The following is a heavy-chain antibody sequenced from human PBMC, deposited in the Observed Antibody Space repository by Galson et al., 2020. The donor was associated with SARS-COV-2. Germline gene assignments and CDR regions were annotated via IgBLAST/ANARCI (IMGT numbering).Heavy chain of an antibody. V-gene: IGHV4-31*03. CDR1: GGSISSGGYY. D-gene: IGHD6-13*01. CDR3: ARDVGSSWAADAFDI. Sequence: SETLSLTCTVSGGSISSGGYYWSWIRQHPGKGLEWIGYIYYSGSTYYNPSLTSRVTISVDTSKNQFSLKLSSVTAADTAVYYCARDVGSSWAADAFDIWGQGTMVTVSS. CDR2: IYYSGST. J-gene: IGHJ3*02.